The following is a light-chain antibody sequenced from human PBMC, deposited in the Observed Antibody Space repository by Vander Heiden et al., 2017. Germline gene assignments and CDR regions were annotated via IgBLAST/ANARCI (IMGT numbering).Light chain of an antibody. V-gene: IGKV1-39*01. J-gene: IGKJ1*01. CDR3: QQSDSTPQT. CDR2: AAS. CDR1: QSISSY. Sequence: IQMTQSPSSLSASVEARVTIPCRASQSISSYLNWYQQKQGKAPKLLIYAASSLQSGCPSSSSGRVSGTDFTLTISRLQPEDFATYYCQQSDSTPQTFGQGTKVEIK.